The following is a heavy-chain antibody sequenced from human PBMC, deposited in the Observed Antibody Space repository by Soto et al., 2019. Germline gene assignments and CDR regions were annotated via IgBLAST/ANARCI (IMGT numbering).Heavy chain of an antibody. CDR1: GFTFSDYG. V-gene: IGHV3-30*03. CDR2: ISYDGSIE. D-gene: IGHD3-22*01. J-gene: IGHJ4*02. Sequence: VWSLRLSCAASGFTFSDYGMHWVRQAPGKGLEWVALISYDGSIEYYADSVKGRFTISRDNSKNTLYLQMNSLRAEDTAVYYCARDLGYYDSSGYFDYWGQGTMVTVSA. CDR3: ARDLGYYDSSGYFDY.